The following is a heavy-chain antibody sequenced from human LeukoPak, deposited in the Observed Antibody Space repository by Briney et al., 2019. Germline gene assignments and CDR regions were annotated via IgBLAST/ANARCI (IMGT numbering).Heavy chain of an antibody. CDR1: GFTFSNYE. D-gene: IGHD2-8*01. V-gene: IGHV3-48*03. CDR3: ARDNLGYCTNGVCPFDY. CDR2: IRSGGTTI. J-gene: IGHJ4*02. Sequence: GGSLRLSCAASGFTFSNYEMNWVRQAPGKGLEWVSYIRSGGTTIYYADSVKGRFTISRDNAKNSLYLQMNSLRAEDTAVYYCARDNLGYCTNGVCPFDYWGQGTLVTVSS.